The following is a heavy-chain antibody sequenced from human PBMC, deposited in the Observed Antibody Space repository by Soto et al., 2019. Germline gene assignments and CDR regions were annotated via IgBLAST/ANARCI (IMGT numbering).Heavy chain of an antibody. Sequence: SETLSLTSTVSGGSIRSGSHYWSWFRQHPGKGLEWIGYIYYSGSTYYNPSLKSRITISISTSKNQFSLKLTSVTAADRAVYYCAREGGDGIDYWGQGTLGIVCS. CDR2: IYYSGST. D-gene: IGHD3-16*01. CDR3: AREGGDGIDY. CDR1: GGSIRSGSHY. V-gene: IGHV4-31*03. J-gene: IGHJ4*02.